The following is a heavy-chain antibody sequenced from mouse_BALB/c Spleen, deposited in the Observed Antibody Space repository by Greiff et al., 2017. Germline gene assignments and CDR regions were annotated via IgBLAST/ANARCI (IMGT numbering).Heavy chain of an antibody. Sequence: EVQLVESGAELVRPGALVKLSCKASGFNIKDYYMHWVKQRPEQGLEWIGWIDPENGNTIYDPKFQGKASITADTSSNTAYLQLSSLTSEDTAVYYCARYYRYDGAPWFAYWGQGTLVTVSA. CDR3: ARYYRYDGAPWFAY. CDR2: IDPENGNT. V-gene: IGHV14-1*02. J-gene: IGHJ3*01. CDR1: GFNIKDYY. D-gene: IGHD2-14*01.